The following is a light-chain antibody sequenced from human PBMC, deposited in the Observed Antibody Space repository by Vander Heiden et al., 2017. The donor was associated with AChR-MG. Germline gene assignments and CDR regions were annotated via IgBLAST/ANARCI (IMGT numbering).Light chain of an antibody. CDR3: QQYNKWPPLT. Sequence: IVMTQSPATLSVSPGERATLSCRASQSVSSNLVWYQQKPGQAPRLLIYGASTRATGIPARFSGSGYGTEFTLTISSLQSEDFAVYYCQQYNKWPPLTFGGGTKVEIK. V-gene: IGKV3-15*01. J-gene: IGKJ4*01. CDR2: GAS. CDR1: QSVSSN.